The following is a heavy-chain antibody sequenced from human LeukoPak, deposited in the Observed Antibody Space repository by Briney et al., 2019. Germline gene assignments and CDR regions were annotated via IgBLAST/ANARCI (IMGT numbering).Heavy chain of an antibody. CDR1: GFTFDDYA. Sequence: GRSLRLSCAASGFTFDDYAMHWVRQAPGKGLEWGSGISWNSGSIGYADSVKGRFTISRDNAKNSLYLQMNSLRAEDTALYYCAKAPYSNFHYYGMDVWGQGTTVTVSS. J-gene: IGHJ6*02. CDR2: ISWNSGSI. V-gene: IGHV3-9*01. D-gene: IGHD4-11*01. CDR3: AKAPYSNFHYYGMDV.